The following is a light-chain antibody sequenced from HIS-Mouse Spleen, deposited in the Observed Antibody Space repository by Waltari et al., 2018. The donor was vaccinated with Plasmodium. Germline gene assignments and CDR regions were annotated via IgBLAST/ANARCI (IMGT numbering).Light chain of an antibody. CDR2: CAS. CDR3: QQYNNWSFT. V-gene: IGKV3-15*01. Sequence: EIVMPQSPAAPSVPPGERVTLSCRASKSVSSNLAWYQQKPGQAPRLLIYCASTRATGIPARFSGSGSGTEFTLTISSLQSEDFAVYCCQQYNNWSFTFGPGTKVDIK. J-gene: IGKJ3*01. CDR1: KSVSSN.